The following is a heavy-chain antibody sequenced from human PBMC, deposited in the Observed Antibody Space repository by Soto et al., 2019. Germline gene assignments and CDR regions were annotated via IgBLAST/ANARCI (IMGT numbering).Heavy chain of an antibody. CDR2: ISGSGGST. J-gene: IGHJ4*02. CDR1: GFTFSSYA. D-gene: IGHD5-18*01. Sequence: HPGGSLRLSCAASGFTFSSYAMSWVRQAPGKGLEWVSAISGSGGSTYYADSVKGRFTISRDNSKNTLYLQMNSLRAEDTAVYYCAKCPSYSYDAYEGFDYWGQGTLATVSS. V-gene: IGHV3-23*01. CDR3: AKCPSYSYDAYEGFDY.